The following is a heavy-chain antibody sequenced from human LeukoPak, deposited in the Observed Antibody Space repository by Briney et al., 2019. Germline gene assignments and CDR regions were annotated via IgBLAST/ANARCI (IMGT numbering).Heavy chain of an antibody. J-gene: IGHJ4*02. Sequence: SETLSLTCTVSGGSISSGGYYWSWIRQHPGKGLEWIGYIYYSGSTNYNPSLKSRVTISVDTSKNQFSLKLSSVTAADTAVYYCARGRDYYGSGRFDYWGQGTLVTVSS. D-gene: IGHD3-10*01. CDR2: IYYSGST. CDR1: GGSISSGGYY. CDR3: ARGRDYYGSGRFDY. V-gene: IGHV4-61*08.